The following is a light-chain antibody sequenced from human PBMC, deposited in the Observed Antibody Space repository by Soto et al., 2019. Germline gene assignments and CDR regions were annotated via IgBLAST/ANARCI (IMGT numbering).Light chain of an antibody. CDR2: GAS. J-gene: IGKJ2*01. CDR3: QQYHNWPPQYT. Sequence: EIVMTQSPASLSGSPGEGATLSCRASQTVASNLAWYQQKPGQAPRLLIHGASTRATGVPARFSGSGSGTDFTLTISSLQSEDFAVYYCQQYHNWPPQYTFGQGTKLQIK. CDR1: QTVASN. V-gene: IGKV3-15*01.